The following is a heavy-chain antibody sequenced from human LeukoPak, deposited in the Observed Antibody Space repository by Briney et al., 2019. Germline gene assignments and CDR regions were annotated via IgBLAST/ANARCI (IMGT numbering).Heavy chain of an antibody. CDR1: GGSISSYF. Sequence: SETLSLTCTVSGGSISSYFWSWIRQPPGKGLEWIGYIYYSGSTNYNPSLKSRVTISVDTSKNQFSLKLSSVTAAGTAVYYCARLLYSSGWYSSGWFDPWGQGTLVTVSS. J-gene: IGHJ5*02. D-gene: IGHD6-19*01. CDR2: IYYSGST. CDR3: ARLLYSSGWYSSGWFDP. V-gene: IGHV4-59*08.